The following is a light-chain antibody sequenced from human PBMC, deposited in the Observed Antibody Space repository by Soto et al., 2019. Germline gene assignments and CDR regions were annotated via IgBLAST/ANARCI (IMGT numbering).Light chain of an antibody. CDR1: QSISTW. Sequence: DIQMTQSPSTLSASVGDRVTITCRASQSISTWLAWYQQKPGKAPKLLIYKASSLQSGVPSRFSGSGSGTEFTLTISSQRPDDSATYYCQHYDTYPLTFGGGTKVEIK. CDR3: QHYDTYPLT. J-gene: IGKJ4*01. CDR2: KAS. V-gene: IGKV1-5*03.